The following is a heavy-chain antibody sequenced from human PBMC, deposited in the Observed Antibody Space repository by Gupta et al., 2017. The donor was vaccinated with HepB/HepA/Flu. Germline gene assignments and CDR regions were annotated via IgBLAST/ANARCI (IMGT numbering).Heavy chain of an antibody. CDR3: ARDPQFDP. J-gene: IGHJ5*02. CDR2: INPYNGNT. Sequence: QVQLVQSGPEVNKPGASVKVSCKASGYTFTSYGISWVRQAPGQGLEWMGWINPYNGNTKYVEKFQGRVIMTTDISTNTVYMELKSLRSDDTAVYYCARDPQFDPWGQGTLVIVSP. CDR1: GYTFTSYG. V-gene: IGHV1-18*01.